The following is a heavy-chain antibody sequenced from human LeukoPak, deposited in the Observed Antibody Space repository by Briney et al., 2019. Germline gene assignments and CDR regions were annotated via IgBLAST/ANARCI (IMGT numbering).Heavy chain of an antibody. J-gene: IGHJ4*01. D-gene: IGHD4-23*01. CDR2: IYHRRST. CDR1: GGSIRSYW. Sequence: KASETLSLTCIVSGGSIRSYWWSWIRQPPGKGLQWIGYIYHRRSTDYNPSLKSRVTISLDTSRNQFSLKLNSVTAADTAIYYCAKSDYDGNYYFDSWGPGTLVTVSS. CDR3: AKSDYDGNYYFDS. V-gene: IGHV4-59*08.